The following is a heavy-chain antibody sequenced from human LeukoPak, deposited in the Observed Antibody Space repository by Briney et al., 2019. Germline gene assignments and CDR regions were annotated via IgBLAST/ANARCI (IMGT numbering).Heavy chain of an antibody. Sequence: SETLSLTCAVYGGSFSGYYWSWIRHPPGKGVEWLGEIKHRGSTNYNPSLESRVTISVDTSKNQFSLKLSSVTAADTAVYYCAREEGVVVVAAPYYYMAVWGKGTTVTISS. CDR1: GGSFSGYY. CDR3: AREEGVVVVAAPYYYMAV. V-gene: IGHV4-34*01. CDR2: IKHRGST. J-gene: IGHJ6*03. D-gene: IGHD2-15*01.